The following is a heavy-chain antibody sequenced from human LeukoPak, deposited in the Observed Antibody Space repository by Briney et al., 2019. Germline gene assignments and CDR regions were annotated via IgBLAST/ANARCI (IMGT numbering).Heavy chain of an antibody. Sequence: GGSLRLSCVASGFSFNNYWMSWFRQAPGKGLEWVGNIKTDGGEKYYVDSVRGRFTISRDNAKNSLYLQMNSLRAEDTAVYYCARDGEEQWLVEYYFDYWGQGTLVTVSS. D-gene: IGHD6-19*01. J-gene: IGHJ4*02. CDR3: ARDGEEQWLVEYYFDY. CDR1: GFSFNNYW. CDR2: IKTDGGEK. V-gene: IGHV3-7*01.